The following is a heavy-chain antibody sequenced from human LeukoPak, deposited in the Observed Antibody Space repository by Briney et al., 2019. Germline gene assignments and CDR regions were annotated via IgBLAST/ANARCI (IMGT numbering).Heavy chain of an antibody. CDR3: AREGYCSSTSSPKQRYYYYYSMDV. V-gene: IGHV1-18*01. Sequence: ASVKVSCKASGYTFTSYGISWVRQAPGQGLEWMGWISAYNGNTNYAQKPQGRVTMTTDTSTSTAYMELRSLRSDDTAVYYCAREGYCSSTSSPKQRYYYYYSMDVWGQGTTVTVSS. CDR1: GYTFTSYG. J-gene: IGHJ6*02. CDR2: ISAYNGNT. D-gene: IGHD2-2*01.